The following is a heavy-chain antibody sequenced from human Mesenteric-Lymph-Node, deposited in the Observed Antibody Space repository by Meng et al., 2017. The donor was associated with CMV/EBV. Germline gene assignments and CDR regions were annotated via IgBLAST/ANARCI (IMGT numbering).Heavy chain of an antibody. Sequence: SETLSLTCTVSGGSISSSSYYWGWIRQPPGKGLEWIGSIYYSGSTYYNPSLKSRVTISVDTSKNQFSLKLSSVTAADTAVYYCARDIAARSVWFDPWGQGTLVTVSS. J-gene: IGHJ5*02. CDR2: IYYSGST. CDR3: ARDIAARSVWFDP. V-gene: IGHV4-39*07. D-gene: IGHD6-6*01. CDR1: GGSISSSSYY.